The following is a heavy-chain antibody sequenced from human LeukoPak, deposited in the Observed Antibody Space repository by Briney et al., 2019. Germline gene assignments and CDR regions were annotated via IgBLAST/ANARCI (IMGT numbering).Heavy chain of an antibody. CDR3: ARGLGYFWSGYPPPYHDY. J-gene: IGHJ4*02. Sequence: GGSLRLSCAASGFTFSSYEMNWVRQAPGKGLEWVSYISSSGSTIYYADSVKGRFTISRDNAKNSLYLQMNSLRAEDTAVYYCARGLGYFWSGYPPPYHDYWGQGTLVTVSS. V-gene: IGHV3-48*03. CDR1: GFTFSSYE. D-gene: IGHD3-3*01. CDR2: ISSSGSTI.